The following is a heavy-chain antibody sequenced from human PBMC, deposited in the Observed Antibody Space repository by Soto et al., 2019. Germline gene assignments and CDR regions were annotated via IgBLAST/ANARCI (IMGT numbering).Heavy chain of an antibody. CDR2: IYYSGST. Sequence: SETLSLTCTVSGGSISSYYWSWIRQPPGKGLEWIVYIYYSGSTNYNPSLKSRVTISVDTSKNQFSLKLSSVTAADTAVYYRARYQRGAWFGPGGQGNLVTVSS. V-gene: IGHV4-59*01. J-gene: IGHJ5*02. CDR3: ARYQRGAWFGP. CDR1: GGSISSYY. D-gene: IGHD6-25*01.